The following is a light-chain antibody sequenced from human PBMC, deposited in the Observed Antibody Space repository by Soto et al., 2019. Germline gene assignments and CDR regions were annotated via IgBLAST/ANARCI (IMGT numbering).Light chain of an antibody. J-gene: IGKJ1*01. V-gene: IGKV1-5*01. CDR1: QTISSW. Sequence: ILMTQSPSSLSAFVGDRVTITCRASQTISSWLAWYQQKPGKAPKLLIYDASSLESGVPSRFSGSGSGTEFTLTISSLQPDDFATYYCQQFKDYVWTFGQGTKVDIK. CDR3: QQFKDYVWT. CDR2: DAS.